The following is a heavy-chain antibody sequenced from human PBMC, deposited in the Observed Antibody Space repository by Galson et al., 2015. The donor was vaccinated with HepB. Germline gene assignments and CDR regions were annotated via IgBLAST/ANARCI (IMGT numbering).Heavy chain of an antibody. CDR3: TRHADYDFWSGSPLYSMDV. D-gene: IGHD3-3*01. CDR1: GITFSGST. CDR2: IRSKANSYAT. V-gene: IGHV3-73*01. Sequence: LRLSWATSGITFSGSTIHWVRQASGKGVGWLGRIRSKANSYATAYAASVKGRFTISRDDSKNTAYLQKNNLKTEDTAVYYCTRHADYDFWSGSPLYSMDVWGKGTTVTVSS. J-gene: IGHJ6*03.